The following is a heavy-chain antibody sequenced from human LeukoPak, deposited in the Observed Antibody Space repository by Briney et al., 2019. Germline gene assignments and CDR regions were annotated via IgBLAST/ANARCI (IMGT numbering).Heavy chain of an antibody. CDR3: ARDRMDRDDFGSGYSRAVYYYGMDV. Sequence: PGGSLRLSCAASGFTFDDYGMSWVRQAPGKGLEWVSGINWNGGSTGYADSVKGRFTISRDNAKNSLYLQMNSLRAEDTAVYYCARDRMDRDDFGSGYSRAVYYYGMDVWGQGTTVTVSS. D-gene: IGHD3-3*01. CDR2: INWNGGST. V-gene: IGHV3-20*04. J-gene: IGHJ6*02. CDR1: GFTFDDYG.